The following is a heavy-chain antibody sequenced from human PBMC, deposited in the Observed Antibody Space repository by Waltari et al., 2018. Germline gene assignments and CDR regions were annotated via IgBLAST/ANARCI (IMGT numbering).Heavy chain of an antibody. V-gene: IGHV3-33*01. Sequence: QVQLVESGGGVVQPGRSLRLSCAASGFTFSSYGMHWVHQAPGKGMAWVAVIWYDGSNKYYADSVKGRFTISRDNSKNTLYLQMNSLRAEDTAVYYCARAGYSNYAPRGRYYYYGMDVWGQGTTVTVSS. CDR3: ARAGYSNYAPRGRYYYYGMDV. D-gene: IGHD4-4*01. CDR1: GFTFSSYG. CDR2: IWYDGSNK. J-gene: IGHJ6*02.